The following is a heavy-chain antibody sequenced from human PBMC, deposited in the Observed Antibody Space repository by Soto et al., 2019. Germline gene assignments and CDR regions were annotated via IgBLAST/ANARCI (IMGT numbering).Heavy chain of an antibody. V-gene: IGHV4-30-4*01. D-gene: IGHD2-21*01. Sequence: PSETLFLTYTVSCASISNDDYFWSWIRQPPVKGLEWIGFIYYSATYYNPSLKSRTTISADTSKNHFSLQLTSVTAADTAVYYCARDWAYCASGSCYAKWGSWGQGTLVTVS. CDR3: ARDWAYCASGSCYAKWGS. CDR2: IYYSAT. J-gene: IGHJ5*02. CDR1: CASISNDDYF.